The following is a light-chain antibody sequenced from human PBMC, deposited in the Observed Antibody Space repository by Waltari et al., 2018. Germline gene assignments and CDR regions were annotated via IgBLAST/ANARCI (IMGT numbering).Light chain of an antibody. CDR3: QNSNSVPPT. Sequence: DIQMTQSPSSLYASVGDTFTISCRASQGISNYLAWYQQKPGRRPKLLIYGASALMSGVPSRFSGSGSGTDFTLTISSLQPEDVATYYCQNSNSVPPTFGGGTKVEI. CDR2: GAS. V-gene: IGKV1-27*01. CDR1: QGISNY. J-gene: IGKJ4*01.